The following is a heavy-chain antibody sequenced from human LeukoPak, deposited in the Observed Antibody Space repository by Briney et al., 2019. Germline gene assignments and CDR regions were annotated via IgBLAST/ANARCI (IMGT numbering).Heavy chain of an antibody. CDR3: ARGSSSGWPNYYYGMDV. J-gene: IGHJ6*02. V-gene: IGHV3-53*05. D-gene: IGHD6-19*01. Sequence: GGSLRLSCAASGFTVSSNYMSWVRQAPGKGLEWVSVIYSGGSTYYADSVKGRFTISRDNSKNTLYLQMNSLRAEDTAVYYCARGSSSGWPNYYYGMDVWGQGTTVTVSS. CDR1: GFTVSSNY. CDR2: IYSGGST.